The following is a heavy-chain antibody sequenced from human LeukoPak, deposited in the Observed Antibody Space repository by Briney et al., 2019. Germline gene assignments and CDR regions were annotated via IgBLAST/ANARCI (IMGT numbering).Heavy chain of an antibody. CDR2: ISGSGGST. J-gene: IGHJ4*02. CDR3: TKLRGSPGGFDY. V-gene: IGHV3-23*01. CDR1: GFTFSSYA. D-gene: IGHD4-17*01. Sequence: PGGSLRLSCAASGFTFSSYAMSWVRQAPGKGLEWVSAISGSGGSTYYADSVKGRFTISRDNSKNTLYLQMNSLRVDDTAIYYCTKLRGSPGGFDYWGQGTLVAVSS.